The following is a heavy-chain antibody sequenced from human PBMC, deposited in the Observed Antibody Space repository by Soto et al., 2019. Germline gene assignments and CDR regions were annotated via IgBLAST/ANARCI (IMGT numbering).Heavy chain of an antibody. CDR2: INAGNGNR. J-gene: IGHJ4*02. V-gene: IGHV1-3*01. D-gene: IGHD5-18*01. CDR3: ARDRDEYSYGFNFDY. Sequence: GASVKVSCKASGYTFTSYGMHWVRQAPGQRLEWMGWINAGNGNRKYSQKFQGRVTITRDTSASTAYMELRSLRSDDTAVYYCARDRDEYSYGFNFDYWGQGTLVTVSS. CDR1: GYTFTSYG.